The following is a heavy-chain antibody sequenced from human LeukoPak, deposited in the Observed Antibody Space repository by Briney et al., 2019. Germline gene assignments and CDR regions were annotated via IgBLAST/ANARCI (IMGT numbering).Heavy chain of an antibody. Sequence: SETLSPTCTVSGGSISSYYWSWIRQPPGKGLEWIGYIYYSGSTNYNPSLKSRVTISVDTSKNQFSLKLSSVTAADTAAYYCARVARITMVRGVAWYFDLWGRGTLVTVSS. CDR2: IYYSGST. CDR1: GGSISSYY. D-gene: IGHD3-10*01. CDR3: ARVARITMVRGVAWYFDL. V-gene: IGHV4-59*01. J-gene: IGHJ2*01.